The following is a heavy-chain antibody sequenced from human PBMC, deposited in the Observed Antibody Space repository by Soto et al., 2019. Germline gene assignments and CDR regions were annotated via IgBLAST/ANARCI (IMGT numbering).Heavy chain of an antibody. D-gene: IGHD4-17*01. CDR1: GGSISSSSYY. CDR2: IYYSGRT. V-gene: IGHV4-39*01. J-gene: IGHJ4*02. Sequence: QLQLQESGPGLVKPSETLSLTCTVSGGSISSSSYYWGWIRQPPGKGLEWIGSIYYSGRTYYNPSLKSRVTISVDTSKNQFSLKLSSVTAADTAVYYCARTYGDYLFDYWGQGTLVTVSS. CDR3: ARTYGDYLFDY.